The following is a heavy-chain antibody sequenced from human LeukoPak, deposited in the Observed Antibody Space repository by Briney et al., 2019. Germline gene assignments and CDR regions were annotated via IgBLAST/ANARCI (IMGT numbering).Heavy chain of an antibody. CDR1: GFTFSTYV. V-gene: IGHV3-30*04. Sequence: GGSLRLSCAASGFTFSTYVIHWVRQAPGKGLDWVAVMSFDGKNTYYADSVKGRFTVSRDNSKNTLYLQMNSLRPEDTAVYYCAREGFYGSGSSPTFYFDYWGQGTLVTVSS. CDR3: AREGFYGSGSSPTFYFDY. D-gene: IGHD3-10*01. CDR2: MSFDGKNT. J-gene: IGHJ4*02.